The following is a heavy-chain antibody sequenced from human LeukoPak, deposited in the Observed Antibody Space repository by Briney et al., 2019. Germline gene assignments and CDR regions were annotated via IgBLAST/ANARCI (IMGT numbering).Heavy chain of an antibody. J-gene: IGHJ3*02. V-gene: IGHV3-30-3*01. Sequence: GGSLRLSCAASGFTFSSYAMHWVRQAPGKGLEWVVVISYDGSNKYYAGSVKGRFTISRDNSKNTLYLQMNSLRAEDTAVYYCARADSRTLDAFDIWGQGTMVTVSS. D-gene: IGHD3-22*01. CDR3: ARADSRTLDAFDI. CDR2: ISYDGSNK. CDR1: GFTFSSYA.